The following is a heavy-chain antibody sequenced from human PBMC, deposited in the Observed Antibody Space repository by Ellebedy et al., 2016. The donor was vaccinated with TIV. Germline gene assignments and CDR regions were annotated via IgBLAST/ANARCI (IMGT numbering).Heavy chain of an antibody. J-gene: IGHJ4*02. CDR2: IYSGGNT. D-gene: IGHD6-19*01. CDR3: ARVTRLSGWQQIDY. Sequence: GESLKISCAASEFTVSSDYMSWVRQAPGKGLEWVSTIYSGGNTYYADSVKGRFIISRENAKNSLYLQMNSLRAGDTAVYYCARVTRLSGWQQIDYWGQGTLVTVSS. CDR1: EFTVSSDY. V-gene: IGHV3-53*01.